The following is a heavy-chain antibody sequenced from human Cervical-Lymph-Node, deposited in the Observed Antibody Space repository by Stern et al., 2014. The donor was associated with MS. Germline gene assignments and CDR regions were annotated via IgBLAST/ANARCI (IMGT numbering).Heavy chain of an antibody. Sequence: EVQLVESGAEVKKPGESLKISCKTSDYDFTSYWIAWVRQMTGKGLEWMGIIYPSDSDTRYSPSFQGQVTISADKSLTTAYLQWSSLKASDTAMYYCARSARRYGMDVWGQGTTVTVSS. CDR3: ARSARRYGMDV. J-gene: IGHJ6*02. CDR2: IYPSDSDT. CDR1: DYDFTSYW. V-gene: IGHV5-51*01.